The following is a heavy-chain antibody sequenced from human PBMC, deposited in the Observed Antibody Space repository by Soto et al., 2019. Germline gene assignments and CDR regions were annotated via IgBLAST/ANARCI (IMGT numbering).Heavy chain of an antibody. V-gene: IGHV1-18*01. J-gene: IGHJ6*02. CDR3: AREGVAPYYYYGMDV. Sequence: ASVKVSCKASGYTFTRSGISWVRQAPGQGLEWMGWISTYNGDTNYAQTFQGRVTMTTDTSTSTVHMEVRSLRSDDTAAYYCAREGVAPYYYYGMDVWGQGTPVTVSS. CDR2: ISTYNGDT. D-gene: IGHD5-12*01. CDR1: GYTFTRSG.